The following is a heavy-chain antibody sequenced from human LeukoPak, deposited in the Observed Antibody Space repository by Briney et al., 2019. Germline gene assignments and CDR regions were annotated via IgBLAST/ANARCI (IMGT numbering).Heavy chain of an antibody. J-gene: IGHJ4*02. CDR3: TRFVPYLDY. D-gene: IGHD3-16*01. V-gene: IGHV3-49*04. CDR1: GFTFGDHA. Sequence: PGGSLRLSCTASGFTFGDHAMSWVRQAPGKGLEWVGFIRSKTYGKTTEYAASVKGRFTISRDDSKNIAYLQMNSLKTEDTAIYYCTRFVPYLDYWGQGTLATVSS. CDR2: IRSKTYGKTT.